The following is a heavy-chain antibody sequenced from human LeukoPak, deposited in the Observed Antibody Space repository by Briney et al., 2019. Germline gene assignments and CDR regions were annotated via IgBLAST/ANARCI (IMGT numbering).Heavy chain of an antibody. CDR2: ISGSGGST. D-gene: IGHD3-3*01. CDR3: AKDPYDFWSGYGRLNWFDL. CDR1: GFTFSSYA. J-gene: IGHJ5*02. V-gene: IGHV3-23*01. Sequence: PGGSLRLSCAASGFTFSSYAMSWVRQAPGKGLEWVSAISGSGGSTYYADSVKGRFAISRDNSKNTLYLQMNSLRAEDTAVYYCAKDPYDFWSGYGRLNWFDLWGQGTLVTVSS.